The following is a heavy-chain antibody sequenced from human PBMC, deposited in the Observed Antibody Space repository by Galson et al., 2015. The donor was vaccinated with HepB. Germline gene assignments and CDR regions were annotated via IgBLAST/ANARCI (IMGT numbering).Heavy chain of an antibody. CDR2: ISSSSSYI. CDR1: GFTFSSYS. D-gene: IGHD3-9*01. J-gene: IGHJ5*02. CDR3: ARDISGLRYFDFGSRNWFDP. Sequence: SLRLSCAASGFTFSSYSMNWVRQAPGKGLEWVSSISSSSSYIYYADTVKGRFTISRDNAKNSLYLQMNSLRAEDTAVYYCARDISGLRYFDFGSRNWFDPWGQGTLVTVSS. V-gene: IGHV3-21*01.